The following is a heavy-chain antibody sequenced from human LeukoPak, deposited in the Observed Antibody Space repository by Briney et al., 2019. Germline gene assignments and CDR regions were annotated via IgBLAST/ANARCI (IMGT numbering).Heavy chain of an antibody. V-gene: IGHV3-23*01. CDR1: GFTFSSYA. CDR2: ISGDGGNT. CDR3: AKDRLGGPYFFHY. D-gene: IGHD3-16*01. Sequence: GGSLRLSCAASGFTFSSYAMNWVRQAPGKGLEWVSGISGDGGNTYYADSVKGRFTISRDNSKNTLYLQINSLRAEDTAVYFCAKDRLGGPYFFHYWGQGTLVTVSS. J-gene: IGHJ4*02.